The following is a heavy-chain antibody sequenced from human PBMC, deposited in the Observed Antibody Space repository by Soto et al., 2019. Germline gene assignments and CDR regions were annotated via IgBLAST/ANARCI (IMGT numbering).Heavy chain of an antibody. V-gene: IGHV1-2*04. CDR3: AISSGYYTSFDY. J-gene: IGHJ4*02. CDR2: INPNSGGT. D-gene: IGHD3-22*01. CDR1: GYSFTTYY. Sequence: ASVKVSCQASGYSFTTYYMHWVRQAPGQGLEWMGWINPNSGGTNYAQKFQGWVTMTRDTSISTAYMELSRLRSEDTAVYYCAISSGYYTSFDYWGQGTLVTVSS.